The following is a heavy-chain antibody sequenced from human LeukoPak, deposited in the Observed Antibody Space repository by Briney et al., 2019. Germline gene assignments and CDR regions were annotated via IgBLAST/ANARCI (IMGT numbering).Heavy chain of an antibody. D-gene: IGHD6-19*01. CDR3: ARGRGSGHKENWFDP. CDR1: GYAFTTYD. V-gene: IGHV1-8*01. CDR2: MNPNSGNT. Sequence: ASVKLSCKASGYAFTTYDINWVRQATGQGPEWMGWMNPNSGNTGYTQNFQGRVTMTRNTSISTAYMELSSLKSEGTAVYYCARGRGSGHKENWFDPWGQGTLVTVSS. J-gene: IGHJ5*02.